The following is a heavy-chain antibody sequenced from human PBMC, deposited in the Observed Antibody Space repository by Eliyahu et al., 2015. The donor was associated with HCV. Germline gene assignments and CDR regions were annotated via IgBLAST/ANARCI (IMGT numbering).Heavy chain of an antibody. CDR1: GFXFGSYG. Sequence: EVQLVESGGGLVQPGGSLRLSCAASGFXFGSYGMNWVRQAPGKGLEWISYISSSSSSIHYADSVKGRFTISRDNARNSLYLQMNSLRVEDTAVYYCARDRRYDDSSGYSFDYWGQGTLVTVSS. CDR3: ARDRRYDDSSGYSFDY. CDR2: ISSSSSSI. V-gene: IGHV3-48*01. J-gene: IGHJ4*02. D-gene: IGHD3-22*01.